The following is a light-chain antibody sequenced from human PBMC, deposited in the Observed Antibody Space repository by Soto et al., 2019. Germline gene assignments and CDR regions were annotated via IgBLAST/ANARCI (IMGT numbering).Light chain of an antibody. J-gene: IGKJ1*01. CDR3: QHWNDYSWT. Sequence: DIHMTQSPSTLSASVGDRVTITCRASQSISIWLAWYQQKPGKAPNLLIYKTSSLETGVPSRFSGGGSGTEFTLTISSLQPDDVATYYCQHWNDYSWTFGQGTKVEVK. V-gene: IGKV1-5*03. CDR2: KTS. CDR1: QSISIW.